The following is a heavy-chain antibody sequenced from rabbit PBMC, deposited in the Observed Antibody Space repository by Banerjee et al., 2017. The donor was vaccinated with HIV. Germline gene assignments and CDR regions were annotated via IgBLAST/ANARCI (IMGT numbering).Heavy chain of an antibody. V-gene: IGHV1S40*01. J-gene: IGHJ4*01. CDR3: ARLVTDDGYGL. CDR2: IDTGSGST. D-gene: IGHD6-1*01. CDR1: GIDFSSYYY. Sequence: QSLEESGGDLVKPGASLTLTCTASGIDFSSYYYMCWVRQAPGKGLEWIGCIDTGSGSTWYASWVNGRFTISQTSSTTVTLQMPSLTGADTATYFCARLVTDDGYGLWGPGTLVTVS.